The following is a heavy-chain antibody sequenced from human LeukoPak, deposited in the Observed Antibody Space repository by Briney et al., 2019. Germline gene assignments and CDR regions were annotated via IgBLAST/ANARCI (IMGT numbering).Heavy chain of an antibody. CDR3: ARVSSSWYGDY. J-gene: IGHJ4*02. Sequence: GGSLRLSCAASGFTFSSYEMNWVRQAPGKGLEWVSYISSSGSTIYYADSVKGRFTISRDNAKNSLYLQMNSLRAEDTAVHYCARVSSSWYGDYWGQGTLVTVSS. D-gene: IGHD6-13*01. CDR2: ISSSGSTI. CDR1: GFTFSSYE. V-gene: IGHV3-48*03.